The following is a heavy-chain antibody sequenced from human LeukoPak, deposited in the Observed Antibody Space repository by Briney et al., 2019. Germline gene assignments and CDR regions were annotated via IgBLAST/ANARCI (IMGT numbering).Heavy chain of an antibody. D-gene: IGHD7-27*01. CDR3: ARGETNWGPIDYFDY. CDR2: ISAYNGNT. V-gene: IGHV1-18*01. Sequence: ASVKVSCKASGYTFTSYGISWVRQAPGQGLEWMGWISAYNGNTNYAQKLQGRVTMTTDTSTSTAYMELRSLRSDDTAVYYCARGETNWGPIDYFDYWGQGTLVTVSS. J-gene: IGHJ4*02. CDR1: GYTFTSYG.